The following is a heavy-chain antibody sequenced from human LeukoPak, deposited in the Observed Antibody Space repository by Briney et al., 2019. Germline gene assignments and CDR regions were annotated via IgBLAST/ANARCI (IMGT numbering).Heavy chain of an antibody. J-gene: IGHJ4*02. Sequence: PSETLSLTCSVSGGPVSHSGYYWAWIRQTPGKGLEWIGSIYYNGNTYNNPSLKSRVTISVDTSKNQFSLEVRSVTAADTSVYYCARQEKVSGWYRDPHYFDYWGQGTLVTVSS. CDR1: GGPVSHSGYY. CDR2: IYYNGNT. D-gene: IGHD6-19*01. V-gene: IGHV4-39*01. CDR3: ARQEKVSGWYRDPHYFDY.